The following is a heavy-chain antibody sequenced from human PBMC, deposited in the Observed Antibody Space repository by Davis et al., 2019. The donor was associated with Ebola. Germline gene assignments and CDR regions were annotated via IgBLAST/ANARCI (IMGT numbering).Heavy chain of an antibody. Sequence: GESLKISCSASGFTFSNSGMHWVRQAPGKGLEYVSAIIDNGHRTNYADSVKGRFTISRDNSKDTLYLHMANLRPGDTAMYYWVKGWLVHDFWGRGTLVTVSA. V-gene: IGHV3-64D*08. D-gene: IGHD6-6*01. CDR1: GFTFSNSG. CDR2: IIDNGHRT. J-gene: IGHJ4*02. CDR3: VKGWLVHDF.